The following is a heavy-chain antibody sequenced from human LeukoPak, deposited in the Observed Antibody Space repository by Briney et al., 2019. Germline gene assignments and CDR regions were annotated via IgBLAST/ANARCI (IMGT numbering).Heavy chain of an antibody. CDR1: GFTFSTYG. J-gene: IGHJ4*02. CDR3: ARGGDSSNWYPGYFEY. V-gene: IGHV3-23*01. D-gene: IGHD6-13*01. CDR2: ISYSGDKT. Sequence: GGSLRLACAASGFTFSTYGMSWVRRAPGKGLEWVSFISYSGDKTYYANTVKGRFTISRDNSKNTLYLQMNSLRAEDTAVYYCARGGDSSNWYPGYFEYWGQGALVTVSS.